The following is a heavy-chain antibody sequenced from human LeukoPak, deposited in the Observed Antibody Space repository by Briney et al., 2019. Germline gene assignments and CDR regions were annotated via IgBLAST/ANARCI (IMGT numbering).Heavy chain of an antibody. J-gene: IGHJ4*02. D-gene: IGHD6-19*01. CDR1: GFTFSSYA. CDR2: ISGSGGST. V-gene: IGHV3-23*01. Sequence: GGSLRLSCAASGFTFSSYAMSWVRQAPGKGLEWVSAISGSGGSTYYAVSVKGRFTISRDNSKNTLYLQMNSLRAEDTAVYYCAKAGAVAGRNDPDYWGQGTLVTVSS. CDR3: AKAGAVAGRNDPDY.